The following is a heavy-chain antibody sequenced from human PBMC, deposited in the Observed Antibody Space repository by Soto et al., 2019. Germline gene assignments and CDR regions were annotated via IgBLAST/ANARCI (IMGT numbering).Heavy chain of an antibody. CDR2: IIPIFGTA. J-gene: IGHJ4*02. V-gene: IGHV1-69*13. CDR1: GGTFSSYA. Sequence: SVKVSCKASGGTFSSYAISWVRQAPGQGLEWMGGIIPIFGTANYAQKFQGRVTITADESTSTAYMELSSLRSEDTAVYYCARGWRGGGFSDYWGQGTLVTVSS. CDR3: ARGWRGGGFSDY. D-gene: IGHD2-15*01.